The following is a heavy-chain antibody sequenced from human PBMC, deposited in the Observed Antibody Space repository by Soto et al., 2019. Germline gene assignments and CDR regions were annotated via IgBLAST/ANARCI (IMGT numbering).Heavy chain of an antibody. CDR2: IVVGSGNT. Sequence: GASVKVSCKASGFTFTSSAVQWVRQARGQRLEWIGWIVVGSGNTNYAQKFQERVTITRDMSTSTAYMELSGLRSEDTAVYYCAAEGCGSCYTNQYYYYGMDVWGQGTTVTAP. J-gene: IGHJ6*02. CDR1: GFTFTSSA. D-gene: IGHD2-15*01. CDR3: AAEGCGSCYTNQYYYYGMDV. V-gene: IGHV1-58*01.